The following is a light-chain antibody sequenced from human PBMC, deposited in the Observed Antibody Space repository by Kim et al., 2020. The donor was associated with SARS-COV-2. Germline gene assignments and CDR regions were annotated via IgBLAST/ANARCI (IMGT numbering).Light chain of an antibody. CDR2: VAS. Sequence: SASVGDRVTSTCRASQDINNYLAWYQQKPGKAPKRLIYVASTLRSGVPSRFRGSGSGTDFTLTISSLQPEDFATYYCQQLKTYPQTFGQGTKLEIK. CDR3: QQLKTYPQT. V-gene: IGKV1-9*01. J-gene: IGKJ2*01. CDR1: QDINNY.